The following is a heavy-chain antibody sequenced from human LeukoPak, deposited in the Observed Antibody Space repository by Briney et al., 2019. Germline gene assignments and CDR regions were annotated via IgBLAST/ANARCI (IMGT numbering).Heavy chain of an antibody. CDR3: ARGAAARDY. J-gene: IGHJ4*02. D-gene: IGHD6-13*01. CDR1: GGSFSGYY. V-gene: IGHV4-34*01. CDR2: INHSGST. Sequence: SETLSLTCAVYGGSFSGYYWSWIRQPPGKGLEWIGEINHSGSTNYNPSLKSRVTISVDTSKNQFSLKLSSVTAADTAVSYCARGAAARDYWGQGTLVTVSS.